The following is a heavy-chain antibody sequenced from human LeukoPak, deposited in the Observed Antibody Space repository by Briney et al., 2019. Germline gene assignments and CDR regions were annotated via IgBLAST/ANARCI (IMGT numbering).Heavy chain of an antibody. J-gene: IGHJ4*02. D-gene: IGHD6-6*01. CDR1: GFTFSAYA. CDR3: AKGIDHIAARATVDY. CDR2: MSGSGGMT. V-gene: IGHV3-23*01. Sequence: PTGGCLRLSCAVSGFTFSAYAMSWVRQAPGKGLEWVSAMSGSGGMTYYADSVKGRFSISRDNSKNTLHLQMNSLRAEDTAVCYCAKGIDHIAARATVDYWSQGTLVTVSS.